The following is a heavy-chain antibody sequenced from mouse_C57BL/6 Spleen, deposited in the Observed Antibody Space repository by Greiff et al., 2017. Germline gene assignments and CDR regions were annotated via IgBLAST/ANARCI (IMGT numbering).Heavy chain of an antibody. CDR1: GYTFTSYW. CDR3: ARDDGYPFAY. V-gene: IGHV1-55*01. CDR2: IYPGSGST. J-gene: IGHJ3*01. Sequence: QVQLQQPGAELVKPGATVKMSCKASGYTFTSYWITWVKQRPGQGLEWIGDIYPGSGSTNYNDKFKSKATLTVDTSSSTAYMQLSSLTSEDSAVYYCARDDGYPFAYWGQGTLVTVSA. D-gene: IGHD2-3*01.